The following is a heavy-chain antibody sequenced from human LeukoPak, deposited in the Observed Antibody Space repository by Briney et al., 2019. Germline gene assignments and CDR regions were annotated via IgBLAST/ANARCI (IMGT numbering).Heavy chain of an antibody. V-gene: IGHV1-46*01. J-gene: IGHJ3*02. CDR1: GYTFTSFH. D-gene: IGHD2-15*01. Sequence: ASVKVSCKASGYTFTSFHMHWVRQAPGQGLEWMGILNPSDGYTNSAQEFQGRVTITRDTSTSTVFMELRSLRSEDTAVYYCAKDRGGSYTFSIWGQGTMVTVSS. CDR2: LNPSDGYT. CDR3: AKDRGGSYTFSI.